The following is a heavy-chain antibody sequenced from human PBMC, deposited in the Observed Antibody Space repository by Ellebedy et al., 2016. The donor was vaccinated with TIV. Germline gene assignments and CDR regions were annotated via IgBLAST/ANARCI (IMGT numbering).Heavy chain of an antibody. J-gene: IGHJ4*02. V-gene: IGHV1-3*01. CDR1: GFIFSRYA. D-gene: IGHD2-8*02. CDR3: ARDGWETGASKTFDY. CDR2: VDGDNVNT. Sequence: AASVKVSCTASGFIFSRYAIHWVRQAPGQRPEWMGWVDGDNVNTKYSQNLQGRVTITRDTSASTVYMELSSLKSEDTAVYYCARDGWETGASKTFDYWGQGTLVTVSS.